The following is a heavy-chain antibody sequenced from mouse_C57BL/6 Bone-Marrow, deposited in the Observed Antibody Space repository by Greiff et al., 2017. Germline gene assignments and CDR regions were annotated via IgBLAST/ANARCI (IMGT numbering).Heavy chain of an antibody. CDR1: GFTFSSYT. D-gene: IGHD1-1*01. V-gene: IGHV5-9*04. CDR3: ARRAYGSSSWYFDV. Sequence: EVQVVESGGGLVKPGGSLKLSCAASGFTFSSYTMSWVRQTPEKRLEWVATISGGGGNTYYPDSVKGRFTISRENSKNTLYLQMRSLRSEDTAVYYCARRAYGSSSWYFDVWGTGTTVTVSS. J-gene: IGHJ1*03. CDR2: ISGGGGNT.